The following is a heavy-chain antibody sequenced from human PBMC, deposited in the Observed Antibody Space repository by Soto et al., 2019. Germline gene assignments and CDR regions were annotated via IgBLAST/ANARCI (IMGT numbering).Heavy chain of an antibody. CDR2: IYHSGST. CDR1: GGSISSSNW. D-gene: IGHD6-13*01. CDR3: AREGVSSSWYYYYGLDV. V-gene: IGHV4-4*02. J-gene: IGHJ6*02. Sequence: PSETLSLTCAVSGGSISSSNWWSWVRQPPGKGLEWIGEIYHSGSTNYNPSLKSRVTISVDTSKNQFSLKLSSVTAADTAVYYCAREGVSSSWYYYYGLDVWGQGTTVTVSS.